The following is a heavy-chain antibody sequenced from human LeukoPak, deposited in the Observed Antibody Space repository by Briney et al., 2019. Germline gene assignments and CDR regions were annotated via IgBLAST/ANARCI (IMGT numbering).Heavy chain of an antibody. J-gene: IGHJ3*02. CDR1: GFTFSSYS. V-gene: IGHV3-21*04. CDR3: ARVKGGWLPDDAFDI. D-gene: IGHD5-24*01. CDR2: ISGSSSYI. Sequence: GGSLRLSCAASGFTFSSYSMNWVRQAPGKGLEWVSSISGSSSYINYADSVKGRFTISRDNAKNSLYLQMNSLRAEDTAVYYCARVKGGWLPDDAFDIWGQGTMVTVSS.